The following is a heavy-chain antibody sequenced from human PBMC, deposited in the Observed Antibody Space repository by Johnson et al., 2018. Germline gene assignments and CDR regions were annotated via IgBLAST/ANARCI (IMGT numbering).Heavy chain of an antibody. CDR3: AKPLVPCAIRGMDV. CDR2: IKQDGNAK. J-gene: IGHJ6*02. Sequence: EVQLVESGGGLVQPGGSLRLSCAASGFTFSSYWMSWVRQTPGKGLEWVANIKQDGNAKYYVDSVKGPFIISRHNAKNSLYLQMNSLRAEDTAVYYCAKPLVPCAIRGMDVWGQGTTVTVSS. V-gene: IGHV3-7*01. D-gene: IGHD2-2*02. CDR1: GFTFSSYW.